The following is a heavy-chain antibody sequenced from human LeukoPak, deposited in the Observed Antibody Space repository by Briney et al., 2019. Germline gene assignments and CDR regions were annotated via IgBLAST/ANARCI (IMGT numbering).Heavy chain of an antibody. D-gene: IGHD5-12*01. CDR1: GFNFDDYV. CDR2: INWNGAST. V-gene: IGHV3-20*04. Sequence: GGSLRLACAASGFNFDDYVLSWVRQAPGKGLEWVSGINWNGASTSYADSVKGRFTISRDNAKNSLYLQMNSLRDEDTALYYCARGYSGYDFGLYFHSWGQGTPVTVSS. CDR3: ARGYSGYDFGLYFHS. J-gene: IGHJ4*02.